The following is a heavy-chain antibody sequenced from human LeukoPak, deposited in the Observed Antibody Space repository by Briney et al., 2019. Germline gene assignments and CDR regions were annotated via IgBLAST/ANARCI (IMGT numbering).Heavy chain of an antibody. V-gene: IGHV3-33*01. Sequence: GGSLRLSCAASGFTFSSYGMHWVRQAPGKGLEWVAVIWYDGSNKYYADSVKGRFTISRDNSKNTLYLQMNSLRAEDTAVYYCARGGTSREEFDYWGQGTLVTVSS. CDR2: IWYDGSNK. J-gene: IGHJ4*02. D-gene: IGHD1-14*01. CDR1: GFTFSSYG. CDR3: ARGGTSREEFDY.